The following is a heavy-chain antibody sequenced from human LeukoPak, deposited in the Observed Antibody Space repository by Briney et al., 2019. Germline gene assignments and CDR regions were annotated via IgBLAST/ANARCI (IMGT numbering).Heavy chain of an antibody. CDR2: VHYSGGT. J-gene: IGHJ3*02. Sequence: SETLSLTCTVSGGSISSYYWSWIRRPPGKGLEWLGYVHYSGGTKYNPSLKSRVTISLDTSKNQFSLRLRSVTAADTAVYYCASSRGYDSFAFDIWGQGTMVTVSS. D-gene: IGHD2-15*01. CDR1: GGSISSYY. V-gene: IGHV4-59*01. CDR3: ASSRGYDSFAFDI.